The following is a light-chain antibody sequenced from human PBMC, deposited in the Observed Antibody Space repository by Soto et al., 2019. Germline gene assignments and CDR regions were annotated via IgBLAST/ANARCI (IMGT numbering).Light chain of an antibody. CDR2: YDS. CDR3: QVWYSSSLRHMV. V-gene: IGLV3-21*04. CDR1: NIGSKS. Sequence: SYELTQPPSVSVAPGKTARITCGGNNIGSKSVHWCQQKPGQAPVLVIYYDSDRPSGIPERFSGSNSGNTATLTISRVEAGDEADYYYQVWYSSSLRHMVFGGGTKLTVL. J-gene: IGLJ2*01.